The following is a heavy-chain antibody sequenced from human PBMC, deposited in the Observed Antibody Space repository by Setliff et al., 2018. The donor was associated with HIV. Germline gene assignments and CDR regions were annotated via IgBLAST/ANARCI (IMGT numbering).Heavy chain of an antibody. Sequence: GASVKVSCKASGDTFSSYVISWVRQAPGQGLEWMGGIIPIFGTPNYAQRFQGRVTITTDESTSTAYMDLSSLRSEDTAVYYCARGDYYGSGNYPPPYYFDYWGQGTLVTVSS. D-gene: IGHD3-10*01. CDR3: ARGDYYGSGNYPPPYYFDY. CDR1: GDTFSSYV. CDR2: IIPIFGTP. V-gene: IGHV1-69*05. J-gene: IGHJ4*02.